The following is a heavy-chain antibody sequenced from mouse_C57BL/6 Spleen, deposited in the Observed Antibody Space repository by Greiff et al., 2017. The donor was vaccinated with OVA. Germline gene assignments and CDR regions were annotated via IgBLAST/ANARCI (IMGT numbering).Heavy chain of an antibody. D-gene: IGHD1-1*01. V-gene: IGHV5-9*01. J-gene: IGHJ4*01. CDR1: GFTFSSYT. CDR2: ISGGGGNT. CDR3: ARHYGSSYGYAMDY. Sequence: EVQLVESGGGLVKPGGSLKLSCAASGFTFSSYTMSWVRQTPEKRLEWVATISGGGGNTYYPDSVKGRFTISRDNAKNTLYLQMSSLRSEDTALYYCARHYGSSYGYAMDYWGQGTSVTVSS.